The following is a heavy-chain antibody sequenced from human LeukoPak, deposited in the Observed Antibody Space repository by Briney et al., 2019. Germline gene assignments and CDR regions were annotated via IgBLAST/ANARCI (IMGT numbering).Heavy chain of an antibody. Sequence: ASVKVSCKASGYTFTSYGISWVRQAPGQGLEWMGWISAYNGNTNYAQKPQGRVTMHTDTSTSTAYMELKSLRSDDTAVYYCARDLTVDYYGSGNRPWYPDYWGQGTLVTVSS. CDR1: GYTFTSYG. D-gene: IGHD3-10*01. CDR2: ISAYNGNT. V-gene: IGHV1-18*01. CDR3: ARDLTVDYYGSGNRPWYPDY. J-gene: IGHJ4*02.